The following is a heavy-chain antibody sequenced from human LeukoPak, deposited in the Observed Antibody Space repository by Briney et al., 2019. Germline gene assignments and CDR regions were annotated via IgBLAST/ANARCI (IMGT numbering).Heavy chain of an antibody. CDR1: GGSISSYY. CDR2: IYYSGNI. V-gene: IGHV4-59*12. Sequence: SETLSLTCSVSGGSISSYYWSWIRQPPGKGLDWIGYIYYSGNINYKSPLKSRVTISGDTSKNQFSLKLSSVTAADTAMYYCATMRGYCSSPTCQDSWGQGTLVTVSS. D-gene: IGHD2-2*01. CDR3: ATMRGYCSSPTCQDS. J-gene: IGHJ4*02.